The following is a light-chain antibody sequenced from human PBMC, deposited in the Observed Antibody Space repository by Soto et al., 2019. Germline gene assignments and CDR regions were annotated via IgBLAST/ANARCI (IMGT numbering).Light chain of an antibody. V-gene: IGKV3-15*01. CDR2: GAS. CDR1: QSVSSS. CDR3: KQYNNWWT. J-gene: IGKJ1*01. Sequence: EIVMTQSPATLSVSPGERVTLSCRASQSVSSSLAWYQQKPGQAPRLLIYGASTRAIGIPGRFSGSGSETEFTLTISSLQSEDFAVYYCKQYNNWWTFGQGTKVETK.